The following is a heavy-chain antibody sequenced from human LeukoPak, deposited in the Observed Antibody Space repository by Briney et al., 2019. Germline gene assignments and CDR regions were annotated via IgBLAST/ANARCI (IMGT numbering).Heavy chain of an antibody. D-gene: IGHD2-2*02. V-gene: IGHV1-2*02. CDR1: GYTFTGYY. J-gene: IGHJ4*02. CDR2: INPNSGGT. Sequence: GASVKVSCKASGYTFTGYYMHWVRQAPGQGLEWMGWINPNSGGTNYAQKFQGRVTMTTDTSITTAYMELISLRSNDTAVYYCARALYLITSTYYFDYWGQGTLVTVSS. CDR3: ARALYLITSTYYFDY.